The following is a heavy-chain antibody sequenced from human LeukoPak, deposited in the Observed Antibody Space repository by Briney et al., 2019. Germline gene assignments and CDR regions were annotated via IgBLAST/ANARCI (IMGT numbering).Heavy chain of an antibody. J-gene: IGHJ4*02. V-gene: IGHV3-7*01. CDR3: ARPASRVFAY. Sequence: GGSLRLSCAVSGFTFSNHWMTWVRQAPGKGLEWVANIKQDGSEKYYVDSVKGRFTISRDNAKNSLYLQMNSLRVEDTAVYYCARPASRVFAYWGRGTLVTVSS. CDR2: IKQDGSEK. CDR1: GFTFSNHW.